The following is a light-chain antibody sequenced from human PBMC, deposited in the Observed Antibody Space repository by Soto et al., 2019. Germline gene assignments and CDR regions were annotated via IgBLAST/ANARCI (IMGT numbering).Light chain of an antibody. Sequence: DIQMTQSPSTLSASVGDRVTITCRASQSVSNWLAWYQQKPGKAPKILIYKASSFESGVPSRFSGSGSGTEFTLTISSLRPDDFATYYCQHYNGYRWTFGQGTKVDIK. V-gene: IGKV1-5*03. CDR1: QSVSNW. J-gene: IGKJ1*01. CDR2: KAS. CDR3: QHYNGYRWT.